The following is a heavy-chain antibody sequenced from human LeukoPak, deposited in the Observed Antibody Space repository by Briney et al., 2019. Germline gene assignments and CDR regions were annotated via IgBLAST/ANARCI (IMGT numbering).Heavy chain of an antibody. CDR2: MYNSGST. Sequence: PSETLSLTCTVSGGSISGSYWSWIRQPPGKGLEWIAYMYNSGSTNYNPSLKSRVTISIDTSKNQFSLKLSSVTAADTAVYYCAKVGYCSSTSCYWKYNWFDPWGQGTLVTVSS. V-gene: IGHV4-59*12. CDR3: AKVGYCSSTSCYWKYNWFDP. J-gene: IGHJ5*02. D-gene: IGHD2-2*01. CDR1: GGSISGSY.